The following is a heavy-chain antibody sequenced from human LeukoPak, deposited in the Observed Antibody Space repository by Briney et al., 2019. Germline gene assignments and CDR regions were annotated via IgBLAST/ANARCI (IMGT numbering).Heavy chain of an antibody. CDR2: INWNGGST. D-gene: IGHD6-13*01. J-gene: IGHJ4*02. CDR3: ARDGPGGYFDY. V-gene: IGHV3-20*01. CDR1: GFTFDDYG. Sequence: GGSLRLSCAASGFTFDDYGMSWVRQAPGKGLEWVSGINWNGGSTGYADSVKGRFTISRDNAKNSLYLQTNSLRAEDTALYHCARDGPGGYFDYWGQGTLVTVSS.